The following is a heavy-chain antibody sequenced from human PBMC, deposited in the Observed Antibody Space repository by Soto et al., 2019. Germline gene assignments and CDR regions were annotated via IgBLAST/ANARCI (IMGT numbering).Heavy chain of an antibody. Sequence: SGPTLVNPTQTLTRSCSVSGFSLSTRGMCVSWIRQPPGKALEWLALIDWDDDKNYSRSLKTRLSISKDTSENQVVLTMTDMGPVDTATYYCARVPNYYGSGSYGYYYYGMDVWGQGT. CDR1: GFSLSTRGMC. CDR3: ARVPNYYGSGSYGYYYYGMDV. J-gene: IGHJ6*02. D-gene: IGHD3-10*01. V-gene: IGHV2-70*01. CDR2: IDWDDDK.